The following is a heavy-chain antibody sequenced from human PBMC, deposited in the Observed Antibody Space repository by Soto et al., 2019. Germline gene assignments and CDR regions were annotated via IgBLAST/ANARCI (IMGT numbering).Heavy chain of an antibody. CDR1: GGTFRTAA. CDR2: IMTVFRTP. J-gene: IGHJ6*02. V-gene: IGHV1-69*05. CDR3: ARDNDRPQLGGNYYYILDD. D-gene: IGHD2-8*01. Sequence: QVQLEQSGAEVKKPGSSVRVSCKASGGTFRTAAVSWGRQAPGQGLEWMGGIMTVFRTPDYAQKFQGRVTINTDDSTSTASMELTGLRSDDTAVYYCARDNDRPQLGGNYYYILDDWGQGTTITVSS.